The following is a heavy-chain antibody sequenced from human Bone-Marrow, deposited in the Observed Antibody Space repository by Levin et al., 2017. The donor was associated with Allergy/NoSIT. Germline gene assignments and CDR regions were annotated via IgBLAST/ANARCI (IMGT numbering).Heavy chain of an antibody. D-gene: IGHD2-8*02. V-gene: IGHV4-61*01. CDR3: ARLASRTDYFDY. CDR1: GGSVHSGSYY. Sequence: SQTLSLTCTVSGGSVHSGSYYWSWVRQPPGKGLEWIGYFGFSGSADYNPSLKSRVNILVDPSKSQFSLRLSSVTTADTAVYYCARLASRTDYFDYWGQGVLVTVSS. J-gene: IGHJ4*02. CDR2: FGFSGSA.